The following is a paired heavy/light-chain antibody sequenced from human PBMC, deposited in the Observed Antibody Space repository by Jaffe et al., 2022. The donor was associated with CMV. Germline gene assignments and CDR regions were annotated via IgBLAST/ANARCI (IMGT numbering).Heavy chain of an antibody. CDR3: VHSAGVGSSRQFDS. V-gene: IGHV2-5*02. J-gene: IGHJ4*02. D-gene: IGHD2-2*01. CDR2: IYWDDDK. Sequence: QITLKESGPTLVKPTETLTLTCSFSGFSLTTDGVGVGWIRQPPGKALEWLALIYWDDDKRYIPSLKSRLIITKDTSKHQVVLTVTNMDPVDTATYFCVHSAGVGSSRQFDSWGQGTLVTVSS. CDR1: GFSLTTDGVG.
Light chain of an antibody. CDR1: SSNVGAGFD. J-gene: IGLJ3*02. V-gene: IGLV1-40*01. CDR2: ANT. Sequence: QSVLTQPPSVSGAPGQRVTISCTGSSSNVGAGFDVHWYQQLPGTAPKLLIYANTNRPSGVPDRFSGSKSATSASLAITGLQAEDEADYYCQSYDSRLSAWVFGGGTKLTVL. CDR3: QSYDSRLSAWV.